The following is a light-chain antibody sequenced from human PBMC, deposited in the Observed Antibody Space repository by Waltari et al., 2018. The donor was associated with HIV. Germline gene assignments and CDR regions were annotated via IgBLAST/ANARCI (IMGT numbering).Light chain of an antibody. V-gene: IGLV1-51*01. CDR1: SSNIGNNY. Sequence: SVLTQPPSVSAAPGQKVTISCSGSSSNIGNNYVSWFQQLPGAAPKPLIYDNNQRPSGVPDRFSGSRSGTSATLGVSGLQPGDEADYYCGTWDTSLDAGVFGGGTKLTVL. CDR3: GTWDTSLDAGV. CDR2: DNN. J-gene: IGLJ3*02.